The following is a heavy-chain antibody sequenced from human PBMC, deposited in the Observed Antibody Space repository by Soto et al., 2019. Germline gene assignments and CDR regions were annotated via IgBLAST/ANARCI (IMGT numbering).Heavy chain of an antibody. CDR2: ISSSSSYT. CDR1: GFTFSDYY. Sequence: QVQLVESGGGLVKPGGSLRLSCAASGFTFSDYYMSWIRQAPGKGLEWVSYISSSSSYTNYADYVKGRFTISRDNAKNLLYVQVNSLRAEDTAISYCARRLGMVDYWGQGTLVTVSS. D-gene: IGHD1-20*01. J-gene: IGHJ4*02. V-gene: IGHV3-11*05. CDR3: ARRLGMVDY.